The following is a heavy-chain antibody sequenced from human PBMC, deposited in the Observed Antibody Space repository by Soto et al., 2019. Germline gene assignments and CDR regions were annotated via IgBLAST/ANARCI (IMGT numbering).Heavy chain of an antibody. Sequence: QVQLVESGGGVVQPGRSLRLSCAASGFTFSSYAMHWVRQAPGKGLEWVAVISYDGSNKYYAVSVKGRFTISRDNSKNTLYLQMNSLRAEDTAVYYCARDSHYYDSSGYPPHYWGQGPLVTVSS. J-gene: IGHJ4*02. CDR2: ISYDGSNK. CDR1: GFTFSSYA. D-gene: IGHD3-22*01. V-gene: IGHV3-30-3*01. CDR3: ARDSHYYDSSGYPPHY.